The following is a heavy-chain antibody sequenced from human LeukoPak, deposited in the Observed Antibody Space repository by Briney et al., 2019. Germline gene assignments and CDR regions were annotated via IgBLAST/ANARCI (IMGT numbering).Heavy chain of an antibody. V-gene: IGHV4-59*01. J-gene: IGHJ6*03. CDR3: ARGRGGYSSSSGYYYYMDV. D-gene: IGHD6-6*01. CDR1: GGSISSYY. Sequence: PSETLSLTCTVSGGSISSYYWSWIRQPPGKGLEWIGYIYYSGSTNYNPSLKSRVTISVDTSKNQFSLKLSSVTAADTAVYYCARGRGGYSSSSGYYYYMDVWGKGATVTVSS. CDR2: IYYSGST.